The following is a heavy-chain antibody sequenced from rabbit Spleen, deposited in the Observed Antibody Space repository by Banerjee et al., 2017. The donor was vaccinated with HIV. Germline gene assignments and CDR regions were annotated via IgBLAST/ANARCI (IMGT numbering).Heavy chain of an antibody. D-gene: IGHD8-1*01. CDR2: IDPVFGIT. CDR3: ARDGAGGSYFAL. V-gene: IGHV1S47*01. J-gene: IGHJ4*01. CDR1: GFSFNDDYV. Sequence: QQQLVESGGGLVKPGASLTLTCKASGFSFNDDYVMCWVRQAPGKGLEWIGYIDPVFGITYYANWVNGRFSISRENAQNTVFLQMTSLTAADTATYFCARDGAGGSYFALWGQGTLVTVS.